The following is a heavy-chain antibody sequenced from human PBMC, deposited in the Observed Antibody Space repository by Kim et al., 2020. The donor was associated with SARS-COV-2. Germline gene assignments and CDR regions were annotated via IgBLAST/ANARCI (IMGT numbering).Heavy chain of an antibody. CDR3: ARGDYSPPYYYYYGMDV. V-gene: IGHV3-33*01. CDR2: IWYDGSNK. J-gene: IGHJ6*02. D-gene: IGHD4-4*01. Sequence: GGSLRLSCAASGFTFSSYGMHWVRQAPGKGLEWVAVIWYDGSNKYYADSVKGRFTISRDNSKNTLYLQMNSLRAEDTAVYYCARGDYSPPYYYYYGMDVWGQGTTVTVSS. CDR1: GFTFSSYG.